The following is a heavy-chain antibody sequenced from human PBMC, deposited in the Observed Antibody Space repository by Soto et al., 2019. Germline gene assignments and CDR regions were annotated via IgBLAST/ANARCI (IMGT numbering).Heavy chain of an antibody. J-gene: IGHJ5*02. D-gene: IGHD2-15*01. Sequence: QVQLVQSGAEVKKPGSSVKVSCKASGGTFSSYVISWVRQAPGQGLEWMGGIIPMYGTEHYAQKFQDRVTITADTSTSTASMELSSLRSEDTAVYYCARDLGGCSGGSGRHNWFDPWGQGTLVTVSA. CDR3: ARDLGGCSGGSGRHNWFDP. CDR1: GGTFSSYV. V-gene: IGHV1-69*06. CDR2: IIPMYGTE.